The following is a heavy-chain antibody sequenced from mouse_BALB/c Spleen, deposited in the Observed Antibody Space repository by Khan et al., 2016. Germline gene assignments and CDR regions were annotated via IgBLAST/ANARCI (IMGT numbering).Heavy chain of an antibody. CDR2: ISYSGST. D-gene: IGHD1-2*01. J-gene: IGHJ2*01. CDR1: GYSITSDYA. V-gene: IGHV3-2*02. Sequence: EVQLQESGPGLVKPSQSLSLTCTVTGYSITSDYAWNWIRQFPGNKLEWMGYISYSGSTSYKPSLKSRISITRDTSKNQFFLQLNSVTTEDTATXSCARCYYGWGYVDYWGQGTTLTVSS. CDR3: ARCYYGWGYVDY.